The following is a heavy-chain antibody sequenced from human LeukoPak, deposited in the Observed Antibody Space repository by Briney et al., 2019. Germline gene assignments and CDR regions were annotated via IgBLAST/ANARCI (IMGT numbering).Heavy chain of an antibody. CDR1: GGSISSGGYY. CDR3: ARVDCSSTSCPRWFDP. CDR2: IYYSGST. Sequence: PSQTLSLTCTVSGGSISSGGYYWSWIRQHPGKGLEWLGYIYYSGSTYYNPSLKSRVTISVDTSKNQFSLKLSSVTAADTAVYYCARVDCSSTSCPRWFDPWGQGTLVTVSS. J-gene: IGHJ5*02. V-gene: IGHV4-31*03. D-gene: IGHD2-2*01.